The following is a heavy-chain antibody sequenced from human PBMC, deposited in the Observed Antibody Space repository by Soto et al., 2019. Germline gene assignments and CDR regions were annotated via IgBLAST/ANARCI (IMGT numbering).Heavy chain of an antibody. J-gene: IGHJ6*02. CDR1: GFIFSDYT. CDR3: ALMLYTEEGVGLDV. Sequence: VHLVESGGGRVKPGGSLRLSCAASGFIFSDYTINWVRQAPGKGLERVSSVSRRSENLLYADSVKGRFTISRDNAKNSVSLQMNTLRAEDTALYYCALMLYTEEGVGLDVWGQGTTVTVS. V-gene: IGHV3-21*01. CDR2: VSRRSENL. D-gene: IGHD2-8*01.